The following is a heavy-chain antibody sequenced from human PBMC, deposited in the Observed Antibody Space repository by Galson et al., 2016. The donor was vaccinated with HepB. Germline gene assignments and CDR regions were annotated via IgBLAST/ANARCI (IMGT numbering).Heavy chain of an antibody. V-gene: IGHV3-48*04. Sequence: SLRLSCAASGFTFSSYSMNWVRQAPGKGLEWVSYISSSSSSICYTDSVKGRFTISRDNAKNSLYLQMNSLRAEDTAVYYCVRDRDVEMAKSYYYYYGMDVWGQGTTVTVSS. CDR3: VRDRDVEMAKSYYYYYGMDV. J-gene: IGHJ6*02. CDR2: ISSSSSSI. CDR1: GFTFSSYS. D-gene: IGHD5-24*01.